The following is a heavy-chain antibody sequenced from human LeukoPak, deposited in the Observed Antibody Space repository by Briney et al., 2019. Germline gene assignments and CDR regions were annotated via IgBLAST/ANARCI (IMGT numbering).Heavy chain of an antibody. CDR3: ARYVGITMVRGVIIGYNWFDP. J-gene: IGHJ5*02. CDR2: INPNSGGT. D-gene: IGHD3-10*01. CDR1: GYTFTGYY. V-gene: IGHV1-2*02. Sequence: ASVKVSCKASGYTFTGYYMHWVRQAPGQGLEWMGWINPNSGGTNYAQKFQGRVTMTRDTSISTAYMELSRVRSDDMAVYYCARYVGITMVRGVIIGYNWFDPWGQGTLVTVSS.